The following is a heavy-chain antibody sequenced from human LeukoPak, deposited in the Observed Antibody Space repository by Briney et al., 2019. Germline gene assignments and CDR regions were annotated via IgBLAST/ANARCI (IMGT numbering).Heavy chain of an antibody. CDR1: GGSISSYY. CDR2: IYYSGST. D-gene: IGHD3-10*01. V-gene: IGHV4-59*01. J-gene: IGHJ5*02. CDR3: ARGGAMYYYGSEPHWFDP. Sequence: SETLSLTCTVSGGSISSYYWSWIRQPPGKGLEWIGYIYYSGSTNYNPSLKSRVTISVDTSKNQFSLKLSSVTAADTAVYYCARGGAMYYYGSEPHWFDPWGQGTLVTVSS.